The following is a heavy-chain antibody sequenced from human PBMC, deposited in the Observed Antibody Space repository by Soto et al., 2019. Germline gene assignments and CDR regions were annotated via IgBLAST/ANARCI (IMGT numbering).Heavy chain of an antibody. CDR2: IYYSGSS. J-gene: IGHJ3*02. D-gene: IGHD5-18*01. CDR1: GGSISSGGYY. CDR3: ARGGYSYGDDAFDI. Sequence: QVQLQESGPGLVKPSQTLSLTCTVSGGSISSGGYYWSWIRQHPGKGLEWIGYIYYSGSSYYNPTLKSRVTMSVDTSKNQFSLKLSSVTAADTAVYYCARGGYSYGDDAFDIWGQGTMVTVSS. V-gene: IGHV4-31*03.